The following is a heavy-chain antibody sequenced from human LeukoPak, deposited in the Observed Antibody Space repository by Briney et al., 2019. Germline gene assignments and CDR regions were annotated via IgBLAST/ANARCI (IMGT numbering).Heavy chain of an antibody. Sequence: GGSLRLSCAASGFTFSSYGMHWVRQAPGKGLEWVAVISYDGSNKYYADSVKGRFTISRDNSKNTLYLQMNSLRAEDTAVYYCAKGEGVAATKTSLDYWGQGTLVTVSS. V-gene: IGHV3-30*18. D-gene: IGHD2-15*01. CDR2: ISYDGSNK. J-gene: IGHJ4*02. CDR3: AKGEGVAATKTSLDY. CDR1: GFTFSSYG.